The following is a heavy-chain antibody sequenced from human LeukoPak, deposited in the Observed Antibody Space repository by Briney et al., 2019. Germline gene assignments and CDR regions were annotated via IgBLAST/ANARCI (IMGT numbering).Heavy chain of an antibody. J-gene: IGHJ4*02. D-gene: IGHD3-10*01. Sequence: SETLSLTCTVSGGSISSYYWSWLRQPAGKGLEWVGRIYTSGSTNYNHSLKRRVTISVDTSKNQFSLKLSSVTAADTAVYYCAGNRGSGSPLDYWGQGTLVTVSS. V-gene: IGHV4-4*07. CDR1: GGSISSYY. CDR3: AGNRGSGSPLDY. CDR2: IYTSGST.